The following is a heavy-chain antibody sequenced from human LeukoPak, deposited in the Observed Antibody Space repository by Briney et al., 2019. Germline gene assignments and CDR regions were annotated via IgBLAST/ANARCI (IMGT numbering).Heavy chain of an antibody. Sequence: GGSLRLSCLTPGFTLSTNAMSWVRQAPGKGLEWVSAISGSGGSTYYADSVKGRFTISRDNSKNTLYLQMNSLRAEDTAVYYCAKGAQWLVPQTHFDYRGQGTLVTVSS. CDR1: GFTLSTNA. V-gene: IGHV3-23*01. D-gene: IGHD6-19*01. CDR3: AKGAQWLVPQTHFDY. CDR2: ISGSGGST. J-gene: IGHJ4*02.